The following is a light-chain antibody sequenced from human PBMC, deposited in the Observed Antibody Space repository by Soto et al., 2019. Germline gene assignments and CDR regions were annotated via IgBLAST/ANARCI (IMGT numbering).Light chain of an antibody. CDR1: RLGNKY. J-gene: IGLJ1*01. V-gene: IGLV3-1*01. CDR2: QDN. CDR3: QAWDTSAYSV. Sequence: SYELTQPPSVSVSPGQTASITCSGDRLGNKYVCWYQQKPGQSPVLVIYQDNKRPSGIPERFSGSNSGNTATLTISGTQAMDEDDYYCQAWDTSAYSVLGIGTKLTVL.